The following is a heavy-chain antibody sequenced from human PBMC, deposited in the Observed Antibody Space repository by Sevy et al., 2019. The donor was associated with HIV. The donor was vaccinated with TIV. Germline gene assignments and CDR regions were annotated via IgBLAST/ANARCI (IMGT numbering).Heavy chain of an antibody. D-gene: IGHD3-22*01. CDR1: GFTFGDYA. CDR3: TRVRQILDRSGYFDAFDI. CDR2: IRSKAYGGTT. J-gene: IGHJ3*02. Sequence: GGSLRLSCTASGFTFGDYAMSWFRQAPGKGLEWVGFIRSKAYGGTTEYAASVKGRFTISRDDSKSIAYLQMNSLKTEDTAVYYCTRVRQILDRSGYFDAFDIWGQGTRVTVS. V-gene: IGHV3-49*03.